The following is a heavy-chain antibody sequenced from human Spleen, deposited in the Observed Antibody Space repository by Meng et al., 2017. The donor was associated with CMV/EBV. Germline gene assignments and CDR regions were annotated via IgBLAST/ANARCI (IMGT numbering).Heavy chain of an antibody. CDR2: ISSSSSYI. D-gene: IGHD3-10*01. CDR1: GFTFSSYS. V-gene: IGHV3-21*01. J-gene: IGHJ4*02. Sequence: EVQLVESGGGLVKPGGSLRLSCAASGFTFSSYSMNWVRQAPGKGLEWFSSISSSSSYIYYADSVKGRFTISRDNAKNSLYLQMNSLRAEDTAVYYCAVGRFGEFCPFDYWGQGTLVTVAS. CDR3: AVGRFGEFCPFDY.